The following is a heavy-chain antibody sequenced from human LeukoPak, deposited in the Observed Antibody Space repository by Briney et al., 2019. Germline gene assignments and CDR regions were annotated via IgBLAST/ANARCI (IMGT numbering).Heavy chain of an antibody. D-gene: IGHD6-6*01. Sequence: SETLSLTCAVYGGSFSGYYWSWIRQPPGKGLEWIGEINHSGSTNYNPSLKSRVTISVDTSKNQFSLKLSSVTAADTAVYYCARDAVDSSSSFYYYMDVWGKGTTVTVSS. CDR1: GGSFSGYY. CDR3: ARDAVDSSSSFYYYMDV. CDR2: INHSGST. V-gene: IGHV4-34*01. J-gene: IGHJ6*03.